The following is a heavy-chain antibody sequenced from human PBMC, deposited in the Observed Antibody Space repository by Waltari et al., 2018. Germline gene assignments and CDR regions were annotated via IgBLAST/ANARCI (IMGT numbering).Heavy chain of an antibody. CDR3: ARDRGRGIYLDS. V-gene: IGHV4-4*02. J-gene: IGHJ4*02. Sequence: QMQLQESGPGLVKPSGTLSVPCTVSGDSMRSGDWWSWVRQSPEKGLEWIGQIQRSGRTHYNPSFESRVTISMDSSNNQFSLKVTSTTAADTAVYYCARDRGRGIYLDSWGRGTLVTVSP. CDR2: IQRSGRT. D-gene: IGHD2-15*01. CDR1: GDSMRSGDW.